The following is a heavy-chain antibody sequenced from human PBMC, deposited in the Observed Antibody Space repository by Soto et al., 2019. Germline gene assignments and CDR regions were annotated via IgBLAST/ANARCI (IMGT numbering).Heavy chain of an antibody. J-gene: IGHJ4*02. CDR2: ISAYNGNT. V-gene: IGHV1-18*01. CDR1: GYTFTSYG. CDR3: ARSLITMVRGDLKDY. D-gene: IGHD3-10*01. Sequence: QVQLVQSGAEVKKPGASVKVSCKASGYTFTSYGISWVRQAPGQGLEWMGWISAYNGNTNYAQKLQGRVTMTTDTSTSTADMELRSLRSDDTAVYYCARSLITMVRGDLKDYWGQGTLVTVSS.